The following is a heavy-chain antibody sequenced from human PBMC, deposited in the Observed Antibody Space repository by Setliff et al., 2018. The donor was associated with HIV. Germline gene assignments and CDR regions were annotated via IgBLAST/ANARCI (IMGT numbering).Heavy chain of an antibody. CDR2: FDPEDGET. CDR3: ATDPGYSSTWYSESFQH. D-gene: IGHD6-13*01. Sequence: ASVKVSCKISGYTLTELYIHWVRQAPGKGLEWMANFDPEDGETFYAQKFQGRLTMTEDTSTDTAHMELSSLRSDDTAMYYCATDPGYSSTWYSESFQHWGQGTVVTVS. V-gene: IGHV1-24*01. J-gene: IGHJ1*01. CDR1: GYTLTELY.